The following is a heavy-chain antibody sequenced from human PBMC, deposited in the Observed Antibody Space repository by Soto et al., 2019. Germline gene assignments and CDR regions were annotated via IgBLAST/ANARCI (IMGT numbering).Heavy chain of an antibody. D-gene: IGHD4-17*01. CDR3: AHRVIAYGDYVNWFDP. CDR2: IYWDDDK. CDR1: GFSHSASGVA. V-gene: IGHV2-5*02. Sequence: SGATLANPTQTLTLTCPFSGFSHSASGVAVGWIRQPPGKALEWLALIYWDDDKRYSPSLKSRLTITKDPSKNQVVLTMTNMDPVDTATYYCAHRVIAYGDYVNWFDPWGQGTLVTVSS. J-gene: IGHJ5*02.